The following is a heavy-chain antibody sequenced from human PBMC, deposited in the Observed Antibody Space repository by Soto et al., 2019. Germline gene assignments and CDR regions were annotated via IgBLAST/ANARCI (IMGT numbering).Heavy chain of an antibody. V-gene: IGHV1-18*01. D-gene: IGHD3-22*01. CDR3: ARNYYDSSGYYQHFDFDY. Sequence: QVQLVQSGAEVKKPGASVKVSCKASGYTFTSYGISWVRQAPGQGLEWMGWINAYNGNTNYAQKLQGRVTMTTDTSTSTAYMELRSLRSDDTAVYYCARNYYDSSGYYQHFDFDYWGQGTLVTVSS. J-gene: IGHJ4*02. CDR1: GYTFTSYG. CDR2: INAYNGNT.